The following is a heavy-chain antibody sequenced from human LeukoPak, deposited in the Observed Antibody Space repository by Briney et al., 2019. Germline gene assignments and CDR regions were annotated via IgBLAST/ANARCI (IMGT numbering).Heavy chain of an antibody. CDR3: AKDISADYGGNSDYFDY. Sequence: PGGSLRLSCAASGFTFDDYAMHWVRQAPGKGLEWVSGISWNSGSIVYADSVKGRFTISRDNAKNSLYLQMNSLRAEDTALYYCAKDISADYGGNSDYFDYWGQGTLVTVSS. V-gene: IGHV3-9*01. CDR2: ISWNSGSI. D-gene: IGHD4-23*01. CDR1: GFTFDDYA. J-gene: IGHJ4*02.